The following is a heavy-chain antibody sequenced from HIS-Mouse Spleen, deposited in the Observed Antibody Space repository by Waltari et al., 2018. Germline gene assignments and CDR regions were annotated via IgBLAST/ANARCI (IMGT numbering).Heavy chain of an antibody. CDR3: ARDHFRRAYCGGDCYSPYYFDY. CDR1: GFTFSSYS. J-gene: IGHJ4*02. D-gene: IGHD2-21*02. V-gene: IGHV3-48*01. Sequence: EVQLVESGGGLVQPGGSLRLSCAASGFTFSSYSMNWVRQAPGKGLEGVSYISSSSSTIYYAGSVKGRFTISRDNAKNSLYLQMNSLRAEDTAVYYCARDHFRRAYCGGDCYSPYYFDYWGQGTLVTVSS. CDR2: ISSSSSTI.